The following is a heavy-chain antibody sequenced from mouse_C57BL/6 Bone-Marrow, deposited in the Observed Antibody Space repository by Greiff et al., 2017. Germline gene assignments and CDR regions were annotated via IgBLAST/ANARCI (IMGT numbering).Heavy chain of an antibody. CDR2: INPSSGYT. Sequence: QVQLQQSGAELARPGASVKLSCKASGYTFTSYTMHWVKQRPGQGLEWIGYINPSSGYTKYNQKFKDKATLTADKSSSTAYMQLSSLTSEDSAVYYCARDYSNYLFAYWGQGTLVTVSA. V-gene: IGHV1-4*01. CDR1: GYTFTSYT. D-gene: IGHD2-5*01. CDR3: ARDYSNYLFAY. J-gene: IGHJ3*01.